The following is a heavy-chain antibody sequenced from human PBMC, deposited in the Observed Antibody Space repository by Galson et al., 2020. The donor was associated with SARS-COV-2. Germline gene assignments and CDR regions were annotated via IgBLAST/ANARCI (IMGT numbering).Heavy chain of an antibody. Sequence: SETLSLTCAVSGGSVSSSDSYWVWIRQPPGKGLEWIGSISYGGNTYSNVSLEGRVSISIDSSQNQFSLSLTSATAADTAVYYCARDALQFGTFDSWGQGTRVTVSS. CDR1: GGSVSSSDSY. D-gene: IGHD5-12*01. J-gene: IGHJ4*02. CDR2: ISYGGNT. CDR3: ARDALQFGTFDS. V-gene: IGHV4-39*07.